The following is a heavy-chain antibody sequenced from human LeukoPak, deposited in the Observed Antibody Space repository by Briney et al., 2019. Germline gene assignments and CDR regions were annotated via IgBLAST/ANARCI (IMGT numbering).Heavy chain of an antibody. Sequence: ASVTDTLKSSGYTFTGYYMHWLRQPPGQGLEWMGWINPNSGGTNYAQKFQGRVTMTRDTSISTAYMELSRLRSDDTAVYYCARERTLTSCYDYWGQGTLVTVSS. CDR2: INPNSGGT. CDR3: ARERTLTSCYDY. V-gene: IGHV1-2*02. CDR1: GYTFTGYY. J-gene: IGHJ4*02. D-gene: IGHD2-15*01.